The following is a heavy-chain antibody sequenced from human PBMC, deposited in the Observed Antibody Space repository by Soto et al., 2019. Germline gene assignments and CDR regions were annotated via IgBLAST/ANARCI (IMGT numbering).Heavy chain of an antibody. V-gene: IGHV1-8*01. CDR3: ARSMEAMITFGGVIARGAFDI. CDR1: GYAFTSYD. Sequence: ASVKVSCKASGYAFTSYDINWVRQATGQGLEWMGWMNPNSGNTGYAQKFQGRVTMTRNTSISTAYMELSSLRSEDTAVYYCARSMEAMITFGGVIARGAFDIWGQGTMVTVSS. J-gene: IGHJ3*02. D-gene: IGHD3-16*02. CDR2: MNPNSGNT.